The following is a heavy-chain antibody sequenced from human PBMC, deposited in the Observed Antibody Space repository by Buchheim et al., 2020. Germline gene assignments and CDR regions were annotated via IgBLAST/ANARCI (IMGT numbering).Heavy chain of an antibody. D-gene: IGHD2-8*01. CDR3: ARDPPSEWAF. CDR1: GFTFSNYW. CDR2: IKSDGSDK. Sequence: QLVESGGGLAQPGGSLRLSCAASGFTFSNYWMIWVRQAPGRSLEWVANIKSDGSDKYYAASVKGRFTISRDQAKNSVSLQMNSLRVEDTAVYYGARDPPSEWAFWGQGT. J-gene: IGHJ4*02. V-gene: IGHV3-7*01.